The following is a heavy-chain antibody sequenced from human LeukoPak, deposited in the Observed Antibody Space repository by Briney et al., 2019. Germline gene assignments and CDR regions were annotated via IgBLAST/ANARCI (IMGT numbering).Heavy chain of an antibody. CDR2: IYYSGST. CDR1: GGSISSYY. V-gene: IGHV4-59*08. D-gene: IGHD5-18*01. Sequence: NASETLSLTCTVSGGSISSYYWSWIRQPPGKGLEWIGYIYYSGSTNYNPSLKSRVTISVDTSKNQFSLKLSSVTAADTAVYYCARHHTAMVPYYGMDVWGQGTTVTVSS. CDR3: ARHHTAMVPYYGMDV. J-gene: IGHJ6*02.